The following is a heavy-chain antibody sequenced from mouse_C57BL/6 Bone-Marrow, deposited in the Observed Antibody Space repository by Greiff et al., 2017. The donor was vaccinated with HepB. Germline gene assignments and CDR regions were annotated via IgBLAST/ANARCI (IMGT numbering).Heavy chain of an antibody. CDR3: ARGVRYFDY. V-gene: IGHV1-42*01. Sequence: EVQRVESGPELVKPGASVKISCKASGYSFTGYYMNWVKQSPEKSLEWIGEINPSTGGTTYNQKFKAKATLTVDKSSSTAYMQLKSLTSEDSAVYYCARGVRYFDYWGQGTTLTVSS. J-gene: IGHJ2*01. CDR2: INPSTGGT. CDR1: GYSFTGYY. D-gene: IGHD1-1*01.